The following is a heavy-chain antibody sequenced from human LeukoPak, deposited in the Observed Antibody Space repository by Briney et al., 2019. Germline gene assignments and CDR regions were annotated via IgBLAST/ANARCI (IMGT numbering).Heavy chain of an antibody. V-gene: IGHV1-2*02. CDR3: ARVWVSSSWPDYYYMDV. D-gene: IGHD6-13*01. Sequence: ASVKVSCKASGYTFTGYYMHWVRQAPGQGLEWMGWINPNSGGTNYAQKFQGRVTMTRDMSISTAYMELSRLRSDDTAVYYCARVWVSSSWPDYYYMDVWGKGTTVTVSS. CDR2: INPNSGGT. J-gene: IGHJ6*03. CDR1: GYTFTGYY.